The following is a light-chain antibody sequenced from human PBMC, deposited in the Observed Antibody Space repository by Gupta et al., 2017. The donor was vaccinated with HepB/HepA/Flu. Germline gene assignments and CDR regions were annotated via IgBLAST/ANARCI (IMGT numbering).Light chain of an antibody. CDR1: SPNIGSNT. V-gene: IGLV1-44*01. CDR2: SNN. CDR3: AAWDDSLNGVV. J-gene: IGLJ2*01. Sequence: QPVLPHPPSASGTPGQRVTTPCPGSSPNIGSNTVNWYQQLPGTAPKLLIYSNNQRPSGVPDRFSGSKSGTSASLAISGLQSEDEADYYCAAWDDSLNGVVFGGGTKLTVL.